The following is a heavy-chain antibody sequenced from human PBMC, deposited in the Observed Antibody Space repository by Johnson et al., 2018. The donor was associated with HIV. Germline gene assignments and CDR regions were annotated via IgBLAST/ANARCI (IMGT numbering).Heavy chain of an antibody. CDR2: ISYDGSNK. Sequence: QVQLVESGGGVVQPGRSLRLSCAASGFTFSSYAMHWVRQAPGKGLEWVAVISYDGSNKYYADSVKGRFTISRDNSKNTLYLQMNRLRAEDTAVYDCARERGRIAADAFDIWGQGTMVTVS. V-gene: IGHV3-30*04. J-gene: IGHJ3*02. CDR3: ARERGRIAADAFDI. CDR1: GFTFSSYA. D-gene: IGHD6-13*01.